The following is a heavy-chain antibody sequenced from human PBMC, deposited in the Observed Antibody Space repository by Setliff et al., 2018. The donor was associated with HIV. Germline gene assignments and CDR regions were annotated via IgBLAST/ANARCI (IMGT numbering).Heavy chain of an antibody. V-gene: IGHV1-2*02. CDR2: INPNSGAT. J-gene: IGHJ4*02. Sequence: ASVKVSCKASGYTFSGYYLHWVRRAPGQGLEWMGWINPNSGATNYAQSFQGRVTMTRDTSITTAYLDLSRLRSDDTALYYCVRDKRNYGGIDGIFDFWGQGTLVTVSS. CDR3: VRDKRNYGGIDGIFDF. CDR1: GYTFSGYY. D-gene: IGHD4-17*01.